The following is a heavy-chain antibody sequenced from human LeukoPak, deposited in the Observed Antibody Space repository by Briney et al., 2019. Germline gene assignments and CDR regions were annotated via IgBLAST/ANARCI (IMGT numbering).Heavy chain of an antibody. CDR3: ARTMVTGTTYWFDP. V-gene: IGHV2-26*01. Sequence: SGPTLVNPTETLTLTCTVSGFLLSNARMGVSWIRQPPGKALEWLSHIFSNDEKSYSTSLKSRLTISKDTSKSHVVLTMTNMDPVDTATYYCARTMVTGTTYWFDPWGQGTLVTVSS. CDR2: IFSNDEK. CDR1: GFLLSNARMG. J-gene: IGHJ5*02. D-gene: IGHD1-7*01.